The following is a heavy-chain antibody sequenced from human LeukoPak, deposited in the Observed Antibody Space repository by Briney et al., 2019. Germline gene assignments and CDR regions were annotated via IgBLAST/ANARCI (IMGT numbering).Heavy chain of an antibody. Sequence: SETLSLTCAVSGGSISSGGYSWSWIRQPPGKGLEWIGYIYHSGSTYYNPSLKSRVTISVDTSKNQFSLKLRSVTAADTAVYYCARGGTSLRDFDYWGQGMLVTVSS. CDR2: IYHSGST. D-gene: IGHD1-1*01. V-gene: IGHV4-30-2*01. CDR3: ARGGTSLRDFDY. CDR1: GGSISSGGYS. J-gene: IGHJ4*02.